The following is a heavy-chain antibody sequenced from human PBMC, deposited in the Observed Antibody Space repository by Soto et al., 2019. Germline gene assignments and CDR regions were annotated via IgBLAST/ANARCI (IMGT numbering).Heavy chain of an antibody. Sequence: SETLSLTCAVYGGSFSGYYWSWIRQPPGKGLEWIGEINHSGSTNYNPSLKSRVTISVDTSKNQFSLKLSSVTAADTAVYYCARLAMGKYYYYGMDVWGQGTTVTVSS. CDR1: GGSFSGYY. CDR3: ARLAMGKYYYYGMDV. V-gene: IGHV4-34*01. J-gene: IGHJ6*02. CDR2: INHSGST. D-gene: IGHD5-18*01.